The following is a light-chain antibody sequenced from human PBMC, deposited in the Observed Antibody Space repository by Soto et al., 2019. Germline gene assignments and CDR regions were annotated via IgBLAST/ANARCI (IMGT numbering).Light chain of an antibody. CDR2: HAS. J-gene: IGKJ4*01. Sequence: EIVMTQSPATLSVSPGESATLSCRTSENVSNNLAWYQQKPGQAPRLLIYHASTRAPGIPARFSGSGSGRELTLTISIVQSEDSAVYYCQHYNSWPLTFGGGTKVEIK. V-gene: IGKV3-15*01. CDR3: QHYNSWPLT. CDR1: ENVSNN.